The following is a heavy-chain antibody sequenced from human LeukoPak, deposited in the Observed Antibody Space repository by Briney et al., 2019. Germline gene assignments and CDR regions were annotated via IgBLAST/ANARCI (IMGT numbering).Heavy chain of an antibody. V-gene: IGHV1-69*13. D-gene: IGHD5-12*01. Sequence: SVKVSCKASRYTFISYVIHWVRQAPGQGLEWMGGIIPIFGTANYAQKFQGRVTITADESTSTAYMELSSLRSEDTAVYYCARDGFSELWFDYWGQGTLVTVSS. CDR1: RYTFISYV. J-gene: IGHJ4*02. CDR3: ARDGFSELWFDY. CDR2: IIPIFGTA.